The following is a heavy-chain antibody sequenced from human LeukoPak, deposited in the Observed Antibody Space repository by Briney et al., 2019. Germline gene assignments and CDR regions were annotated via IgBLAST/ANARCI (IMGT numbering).Heavy chain of an antibody. J-gene: IGHJ4*02. CDR2: INHSGST. CDR1: GGSFSGYY. D-gene: IGHD5-12*01. Sequence: SETLSLTCAVYGGSFSGYYWSWIRQPPGKGLEWIGEINHSGSTNYNPSLKSRVTISVDTSKNQFSLKLSSVTAADTAVYYCARGGICGYVYWGQGTLVTVSS. V-gene: IGHV4-34*01. CDR3: ARGGICGYVY.